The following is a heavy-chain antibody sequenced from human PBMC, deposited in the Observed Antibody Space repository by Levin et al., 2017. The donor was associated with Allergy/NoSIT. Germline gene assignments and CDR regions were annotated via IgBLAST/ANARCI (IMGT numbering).Heavy chain of an antibody. J-gene: IGHJ3*01. CDR2: INPNSGGT. Sequence: ASVKVSCKASGYTFTGYYMHWVRQAPGQGLEWMGWINPNSGGTNYAQKFQGRVTMTRDTSISTAYMELSRLRSDDTAVYYCASSRISTYSSSWYSLWGQGTMVTVSS. D-gene: IGHD6-13*01. CDR3: ASSRISTYSSSWYSL. V-gene: IGHV1-2*02. CDR1: GYTFTGYY.